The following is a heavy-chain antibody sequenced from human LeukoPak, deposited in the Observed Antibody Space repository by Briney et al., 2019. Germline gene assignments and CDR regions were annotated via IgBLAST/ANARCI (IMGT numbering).Heavy chain of an antibody. CDR3: AKNGWLRSSGLWGDY. Sequence: GGSLRLSCVASGFTFSSYAMTWFRQAPGKGLEWVSSFSGGDGSPYHADSVKGRFTISRDNSKSTLYLQMNSLRAEDTAIYYCAKNGWLRSSGLWGDYWGQGALVTVSS. J-gene: IGHJ4*02. V-gene: IGHV3-23*01. CDR1: GFTFSSYA. D-gene: IGHD5-12*01. CDR2: FSGGDGSP.